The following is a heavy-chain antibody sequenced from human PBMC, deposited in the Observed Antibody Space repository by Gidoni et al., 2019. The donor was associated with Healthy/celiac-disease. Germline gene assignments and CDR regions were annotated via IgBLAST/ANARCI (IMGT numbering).Heavy chain of an antibody. CDR2: IYPGDSDT. CDR3: ARHTPGTVTILRNYYYYYMDV. Sequence: EVQLVQSGAEVKKPGESLKISCKGSGYSFTSYWIGWVRQMPGIGLEWMGIIYPGDSDTRYSPSFQGQVTISADKSISTAYLQWSSLKASDTAMYYCARHTPGTVTILRNYYYYYMDVWGKGTTVTVSS. J-gene: IGHJ6*03. D-gene: IGHD4-17*01. V-gene: IGHV5-51*01. CDR1: GYSFTSYW.